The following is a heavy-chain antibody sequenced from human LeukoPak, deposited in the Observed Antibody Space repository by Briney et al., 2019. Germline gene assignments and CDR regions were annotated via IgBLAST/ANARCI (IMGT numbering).Heavy chain of an antibody. CDR3: ARGGPFPSSSSSREYYLDY. Sequence: ASVKVSCKASGYDFINYGISWVRQAPGQGLEWMGWRSIYNGNTDYKLQGRVTMTTDTSTSTAYMELRSLRSDDTAVYYCARGGPFPSSSSSREYYLDYWGQGTLVTVSS. D-gene: IGHD6-6*01. CDR2: RSIYNGNT. CDR1: GYDFINYG. V-gene: IGHV1-18*01. J-gene: IGHJ4*02.